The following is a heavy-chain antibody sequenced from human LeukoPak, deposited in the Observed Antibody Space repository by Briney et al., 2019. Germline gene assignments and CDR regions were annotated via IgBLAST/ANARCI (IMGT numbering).Heavy chain of an antibody. J-gene: IGHJ4*02. V-gene: IGHV1-8*01. D-gene: IGHD6-19*01. CDR2: ITTGRGET. CDR3: ARGGKQWRGGNYFDS. CDR1: AYTFTSYH. Sequence: ASVKVSCKASAYTFTSYHINWVRQATGQGLEWMGWITTGRGETRYSQEFQRRITFTRDTSASTVYMDLSDLRSEDTAVYYCARGGKQWRGGNYFDSWGQGTLVAVSS.